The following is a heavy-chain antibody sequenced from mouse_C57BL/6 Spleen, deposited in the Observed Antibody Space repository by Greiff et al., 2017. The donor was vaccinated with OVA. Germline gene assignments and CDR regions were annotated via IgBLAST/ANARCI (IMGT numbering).Heavy chain of an antibody. CDR2: IYPGSGST. CDR3: ARAFYDGYYHAMDY. J-gene: IGHJ4*01. D-gene: IGHD2-3*01. CDR1: GYTFTSYW. V-gene: IGHV1-55*01. Sequence: QVQLQQPGAELVKPGASVKISCKASGYTFTSYWITWVKQRPGQGLEWIGDIYPGSGSTNYNEKFKSKATLTVDTSSSTAYMQLSSLTSEDSAVYYCARAFYDGYYHAMDYWGQGTSVTVSS.